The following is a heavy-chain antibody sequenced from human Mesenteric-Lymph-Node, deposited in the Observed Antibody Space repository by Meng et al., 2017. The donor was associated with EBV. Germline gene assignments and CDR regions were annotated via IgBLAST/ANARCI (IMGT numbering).Heavy chain of an antibody. V-gene: IGHV4-39*07. CDR3: ARGYSYDSFGLDY. Sequence: LHEWCPRLVKPSETLSLTCTVSGDSISSPSYYLGWIRPSPGKGLEWIGSIYYSGNTYYNPSLQSRVTMSVDTSKNQFSLKLSSVTAADTAVYYCARGYSYDSFGLDYWGQGALVTVSS. CDR1: GDSISSPSYY. D-gene: IGHD5-18*01. J-gene: IGHJ4*02. CDR2: IYYSGNT.